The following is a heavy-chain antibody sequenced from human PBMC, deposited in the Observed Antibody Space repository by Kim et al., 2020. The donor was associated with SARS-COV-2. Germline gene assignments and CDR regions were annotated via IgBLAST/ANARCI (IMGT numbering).Heavy chain of an antibody. CDR1: GYRFTDFY. J-gene: IGHJ1*01. Sequence: ASVKVSCKASGYRFTDFYIHWVRQAPGQGLEWMGRINPNTGGTKFAQKFQGRITMTRDTSISTAYMELSSLRSDDTAVYYCAPYSTSSNLEHWGQGTLVTVSS. D-gene: IGHD6-6*01. CDR2: INPNTGGT. V-gene: IGHV1-2*06. CDR3: APYSTSSNLEH.